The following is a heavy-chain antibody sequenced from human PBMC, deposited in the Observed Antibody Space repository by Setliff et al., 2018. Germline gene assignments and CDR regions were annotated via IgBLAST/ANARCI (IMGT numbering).Heavy chain of an antibody. J-gene: IGHJ3*02. V-gene: IGHV4-30-4*08. CDR2: IYSSGST. CDR1: GGSISSGDYY. CDR3: ARGSSGWYSGAFDI. Sequence: SETLSLTCTVSGGSISSGDYYWSWIRQPPGKGLEWIGYIYSSGSTNYNPSLKSRVTISLDTSKNQFSLKLSSVTAADTAVYYCARGSSGWYSGAFDIWGQGTMVTVSS. D-gene: IGHD6-19*01.